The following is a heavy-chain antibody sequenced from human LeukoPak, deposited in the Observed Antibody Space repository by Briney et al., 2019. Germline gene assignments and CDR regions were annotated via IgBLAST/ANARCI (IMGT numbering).Heavy chain of an antibody. CDR3: ARSAYYYDNL. J-gene: IGHJ4*02. CDR2: IKQDGSEK. D-gene: IGHD3-22*01. Sequence: PGGSLRLSCAASGFIFSSYWMSWVRQAPGKGLEWVANIKQDGSEKYYVDSVKGRFTISRGNAKNSLYLQMNSLRAEDTAVYYCARSAYYYDNLWGQGTLVTVSS. CDR1: GFIFSSYW. V-gene: IGHV3-7*01.